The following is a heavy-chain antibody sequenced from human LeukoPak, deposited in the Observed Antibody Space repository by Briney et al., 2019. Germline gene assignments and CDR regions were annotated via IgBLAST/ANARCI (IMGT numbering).Heavy chain of an antibody. CDR2: ISSSSSYI. CDR1: GFTFSTYS. Sequence: SGGSLRLSCAASGFTFSTYSMNWVRQAPGKGLEWVSSISSSSSYIYFADSVKGRFTISRDNAKNSLYLQMNSLRAEDTAVYYCARDLITSPHATYYYGMDVWGQGTTVTVSS. CDR3: ARDLITSPHATYYYGMDV. V-gene: IGHV3-21*01. D-gene: IGHD3-16*01. J-gene: IGHJ6*02.